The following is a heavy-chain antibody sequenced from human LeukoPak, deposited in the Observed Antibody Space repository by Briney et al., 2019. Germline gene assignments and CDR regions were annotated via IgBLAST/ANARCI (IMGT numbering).Heavy chain of an antibody. J-gene: IGHJ4*02. V-gene: IGHV3-7*01. Sequence: GGSLRLSCVVSGYSFSTNMMTWVRQAPGKGLEWVGTILPGGKESYRVDSVEGRFTISRDNAKNSLFLQMNSLRVDDTAVYYCMSAHGYWGQGTLVTVSS. CDR2: ILPGGKES. CDR1: GYSFSTNM. CDR3: MSAHGY.